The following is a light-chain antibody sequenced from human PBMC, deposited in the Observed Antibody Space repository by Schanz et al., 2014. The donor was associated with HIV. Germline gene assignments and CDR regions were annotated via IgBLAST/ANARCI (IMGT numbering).Light chain of an antibody. Sequence: QLVLTQSPSASASLGASVKLTCTLSSRHSSYAIAWHQQQPEKGPRYLMKLNSDGSHRKGDGIPDRFSGSSSGAERYLTISSLQSEDEADYYCQTWGTGIRVFGGGTKVTVL. CDR1: SRHSSYA. V-gene: IGLV4-69*01. J-gene: IGLJ3*02. CDR2: LNSDGSH. CDR3: QTWGTGIRV.